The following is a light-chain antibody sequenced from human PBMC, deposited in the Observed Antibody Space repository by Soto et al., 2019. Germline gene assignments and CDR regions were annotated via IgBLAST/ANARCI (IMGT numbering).Light chain of an antibody. J-gene: IGKJ2*01. CDR1: QSMSNRY. V-gene: IGKV3-20*01. CDR3: QQYTNAPPMST. Sequence: DIVLTQSPGTLSLSPGERATLSCRASQSMSNRYLAWYHQKPGQAPRLLIYGTSNRASGIPDRFSGSGSGTDCTLTISRLEPEDFALYYCQQYTNAPPMSTFGQGTRLEI. CDR2: GTS.